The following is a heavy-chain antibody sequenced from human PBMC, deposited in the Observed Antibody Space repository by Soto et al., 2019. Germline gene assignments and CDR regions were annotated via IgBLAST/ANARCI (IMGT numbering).Heavy chain of an antibody. Sequence: QVQLVQSGAEVKKPGASVKVSCKASGYTFTGYYMHWVRQAPGQGLEWMGWINPNSGGTNYAQKFQGWVTMTRDTSISTAYLERSRLRSDDTAVYYCARGPLAAAGPNWFDPWGQGTLVTVSS. D-gene: IGHD6-13*01. CDR1: GYTFTGYY. CDR2: INPNSGGT. CDR3: ARGPLAAAGPNWFDP. J-gene: IGHJ5*02. V-gene: IGHV1-2*04.